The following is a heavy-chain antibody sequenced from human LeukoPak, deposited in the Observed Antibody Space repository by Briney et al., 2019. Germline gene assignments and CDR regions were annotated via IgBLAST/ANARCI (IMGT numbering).Heavy chain of an antibody. J-gene: IGHJ4*02. CDR2: INPSDGGT. V-gene: IGHV1-46*04. CDR3: VREGQTTYYFDY. CDR1: GYSFTNYY. Sequence: ASVKVSCKASGYSFTNYYMHWVRQAPGQGLEWMGIINPSDGGTSYAQKLQGRVTMTRDTSTSTVYMDLHSLTSEDTAVYYCVREGQTTYYFDYWGQGALVTVSS. D-gene: IGHD1-14*01.